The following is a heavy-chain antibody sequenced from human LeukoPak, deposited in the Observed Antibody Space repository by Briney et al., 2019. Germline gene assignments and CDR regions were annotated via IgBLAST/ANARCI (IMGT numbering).Heavy chain of an antibody. CDR2: ISYDGSNK. J-gene: IGHJ4*02. D-gene: IGHD6-13*01. CDR3: ARAHYSSFDY. V-gene: IGHV3-30*03. Sequence: GRSLRLSCAASGFTFSSYGMHWVRQAPGKGLEWVAVISYDGSNKYYADSVKGRFTISRDNAKNSLYLQSLYLQMNSLRAEDTAVYYCARAHYSSFDYWGQGTLVTVSS. CDR1: GFTFSSYG.